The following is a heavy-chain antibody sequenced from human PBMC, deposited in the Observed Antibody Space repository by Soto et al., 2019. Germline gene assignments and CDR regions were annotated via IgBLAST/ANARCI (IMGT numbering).Heavy chain of an antibody. J-gene: IGHJ6*02. D-gene: IGHD6-6*01. CDR3: ARDTSIETSSIAAYPDYGMDV. CDR2: IYSGGST. V-gene: IGHV3-53*01. CDR1: GLTVSDNY. Sequence: SLRHSYTASGLTVSDNYMSWVRQAQGKGLEWVSGIYSGGSTYYADSVKGRFTISRDNSKNTMYVQMNSLRAEDTAVYYCARDTSIETSSIAAYPDYGMDVWGQGTRVTVSS.